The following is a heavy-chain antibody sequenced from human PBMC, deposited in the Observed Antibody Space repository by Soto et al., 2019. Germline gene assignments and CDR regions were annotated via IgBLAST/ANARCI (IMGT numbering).Heavy chain of an antibody. D-gene: IGHD6-19*01. CDR3: GGDKRKWQWLVDF. CDR2: IKEDGSEK. CDR1: GFTFRSYW. Sequence: EVQLVESGGDLVQPGGSLRLSCSASGFTFRSYWMTWVRQAPGKGLEWVANIKEDGSEKYYVDSVKGRFTIYRDNANNSLYLQMKSLRVEDMAVSFCGGDKRKWQWLVDFWGQGTLVTVSS. J-gene: IGHJ4*02. V-gene: IGHV3-7*05.